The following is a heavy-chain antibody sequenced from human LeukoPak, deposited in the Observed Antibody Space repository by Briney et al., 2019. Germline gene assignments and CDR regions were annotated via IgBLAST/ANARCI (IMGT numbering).Heavy chain of an antibody. V-gene: IGHV1-46*01. CDR3: ARAQPNAGEWLSPRYYYYMDV. Sequence: GASVKVSCKASGYTFTSYYMHWVRQAPGQGLEWMGIINPSGGSTSYAQKFQGRVTMTRDTSTSTVYMELSSLRSEDTAVYYCARAQPNAGEWLSPRYYYYMDVWGKGTTVTVSS. J-gene: IGHJ6*03. D-gene: IGHD3-3*01. CDR2: INPSGGST. CDR1: GYTFTSYY.